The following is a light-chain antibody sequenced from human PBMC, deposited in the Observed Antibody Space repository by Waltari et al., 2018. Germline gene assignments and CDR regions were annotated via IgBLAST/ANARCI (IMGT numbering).Light chain of an antibody. Sequence: QSALTQPASVSGSPGQSIAISCTGTTSDVGGYTYVSWYQQHPGKAPKLMIYDVTNRTSGVANRFSCSKSGNTANLTISGLQAEDEADYYCSSFRSDHTYVFGSGTEVTV. V-gene: IGLV2-14*01. CDR1: TSDVGGYTY. J-gene: IGLJ1*01. CDR3: SSFRSDHTYV. CDR2: DVT.